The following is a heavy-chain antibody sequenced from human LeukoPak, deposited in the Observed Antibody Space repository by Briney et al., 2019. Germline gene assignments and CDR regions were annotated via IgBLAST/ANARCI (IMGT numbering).Heavy chain of an antibody. J-gene: IGHJ4*02. V-gene: IGHV1-8*03. CDR2: MNANSCNT. CDR1: GYTFTGYY. CDR3: AREDYHDSGSNDY. D-gene: IGHD3-22*01. Sequence: SLKVSCKASGYTFTGYYMHWVRQATGQGLEWMGWMNANSCNTAYAHKFQGRVTITRNTSISTAYLELSSVRSEDTAVYYCAREDYHDSGSNDYWGQGTLVTVSS.